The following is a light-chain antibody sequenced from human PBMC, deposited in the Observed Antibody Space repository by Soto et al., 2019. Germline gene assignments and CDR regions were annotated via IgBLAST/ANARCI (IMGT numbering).Light chain of an antibody. CDR1: SGHSSYA. CDR3: QTWGTGIRV. CDR2: LNSDGSH. V-gene: IGLV4-69*01. J-gene: IGLJ3*02. Sequence: VLTQSPSASASLGASVKLTCTLSSGHSSYAIAWHQQQPEKGPRYLMKLNSDGSHSKGDGIPARFSGSSSGAERYLTIASLQSEDEADYYCQTWGTGIRVFGGGTKVTVL.